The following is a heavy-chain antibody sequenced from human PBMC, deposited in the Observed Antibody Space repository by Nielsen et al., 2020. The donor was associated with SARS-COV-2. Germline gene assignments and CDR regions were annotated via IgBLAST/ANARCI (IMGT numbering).Heavy chain of an antibody. D-gene: IGHD3-10*01. CDR2: MYPGDSDI. V-gene: IGHV5-51*01. J-gene: IGHJ6*02. CDR3: AGHSGAAHGSGSPSESGYYGLDV. Sequence: WIRQPPGKGLEWMGFMYPGDSDIRYSPSFQGQVTISADKSINTAYLQWSSLRASDTAMYYCAGHSGAAHGSGSPSESGYYGLDVWGQGTAVTVSS.